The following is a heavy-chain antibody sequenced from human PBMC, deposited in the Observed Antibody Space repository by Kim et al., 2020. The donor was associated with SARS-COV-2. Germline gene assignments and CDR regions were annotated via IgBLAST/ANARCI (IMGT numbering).Heavy chain of an antibody. V-gene: IGHV3-23*01. CDR1: GFTFSSYA. J-gene: IGHJ4*02. Sequence: GGSLRLSCAASGFTFSSYAMSWVRQAPGKGLEWVSAISGSGGSTYYADSVKGRFTISRDNSKNTLYLQMNSLRAEDTAVYYCAKDRYYDILTGSDFDYWGQGTLVTVSS. D-gene: IGHD3-9*01. CDR2: ISGSGGST. CDR3: AKDRYYDILTGSDFDY.